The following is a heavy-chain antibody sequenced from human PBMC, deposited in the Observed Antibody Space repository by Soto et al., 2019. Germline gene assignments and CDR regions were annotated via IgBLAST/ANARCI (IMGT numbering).Heavy chain of an antibody. V-gene: IGHV4-59*01. CDR2: IYYSGST. Sequence: QVQLQESGPGLVKPSETLSLTCTVSGGSISSYYWSWIRQPPGKGLEWIGYIYYSGSTNYNPSLKSRVTISVDTSKNQFSLKLSSVTAVDTAVYYCASPAYYDSSGYYESDWYFDLWGRGTLVTVSS. D-gene: IGHD3-22*01. CDR1: GGSISSYY. CDR3: ASPAYYDSSGYYESDWYFDL. J-gene: IGHJ2*01.